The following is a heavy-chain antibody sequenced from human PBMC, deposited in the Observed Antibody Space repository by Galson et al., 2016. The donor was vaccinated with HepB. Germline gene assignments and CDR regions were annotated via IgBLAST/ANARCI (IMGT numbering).Heavy chain of an antibody. Sequence: QSGAEVTEPGESLKISCEGSGYSFSNYWIAWVRQMPGKGLEWVGIINPGDSDTRYSPSFQGQVTISADKSITTAYVQWGSLKASDTAIYYCARRNPGLSGGHGVDVWGQGTTVTV. D-gene: IGHD3-10*01. CDR1: GYSFSNYW. V-gene: IGHV5-51*01. CDR2: INPGDSDT. J-gene: IGHJ6*02. CDR3: ARRNPGLSGGHGVDV.